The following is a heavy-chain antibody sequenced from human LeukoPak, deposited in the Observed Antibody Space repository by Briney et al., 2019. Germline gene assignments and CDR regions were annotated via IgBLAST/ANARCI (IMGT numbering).Heavy chain of an antibody. Sequence: ASVKVSCKASGYTFTSYDINWVRQATRQGLEWMGWMNPNSGNTGYAQKFQGRVTMTRNTSISTAYMELSSLRSEDTAVYYCARGHVPRSPNYYDSSGYLIWGQGTLVTVSS. CDR3: ARGHVPRSPNYYDSSGYLI. D-gene: IGHD3-22*01. CDR2: MNPNSGNT. CDR1: GYTFTSYD. V-gene: IGHV1-8*01. J-gene: IGHJ4*02.